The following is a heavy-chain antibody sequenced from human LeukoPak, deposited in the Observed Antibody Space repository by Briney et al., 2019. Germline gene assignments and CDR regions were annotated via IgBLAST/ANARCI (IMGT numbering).Heavy chain of an antibody. Sequence: SETLSLTCTVSGGSVSSTTYYWSWIRQPPGKGPEWIASINYSGSTYYNPSLKSRVTISVDTSENQFSLKLSSVTAADTAVYYCARYVVYGSGKYYFDYWGQGTLVTVSS. CDR3: ARYVVYGSGKYYFDY. V-gene: IGHV4-39*01. CDR2: INYSGST. CDR1: GGSVSSTTYY. D-gene: IGHD3-10*01. J-gene: IGHJ4*02.